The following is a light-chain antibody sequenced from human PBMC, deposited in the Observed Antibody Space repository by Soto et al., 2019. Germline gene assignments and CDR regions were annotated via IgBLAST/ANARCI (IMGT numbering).Light chain of an antibody. J-gene: IGKJ3*01. Sequence: DIQMTQSPSSLSASVGDRVTITCRASQRISTYLNWYQQKPGKAPKLLIYGASSLQSGVPSRFSGSGSGTDFTLTISSLQHEDFATYYCQQSYSTPSTFGPGTKVDI. CDR3: QQSYSTPST. CDR1: QRISTY. V-gene: IGKV1-39*01. CDR2: GAS.